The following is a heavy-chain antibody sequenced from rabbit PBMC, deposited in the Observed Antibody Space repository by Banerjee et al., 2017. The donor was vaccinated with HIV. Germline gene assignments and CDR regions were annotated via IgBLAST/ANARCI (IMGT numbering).Heavy chain of an antibody. CDR3: ARINAGYGGYGDDRGYYFNL. D-gene: IGHD6-1*01. J-gene: IGHJ4*01. V-gene: IGHV1S45*01. Sequence: QQQLVESGGGLVKPGTSLTLTCTASGSDISSFSMCWVRQAPGKGLEWIACIAADSSSTTYYASWAKGRFTISKTSSTTVNLQMTSLTAADTATYFCARINAGYGGYGDDRGYYFNLWGQGTLVTVS. CDR1: GSDISSFS. CDR2: IAADSSSTT.